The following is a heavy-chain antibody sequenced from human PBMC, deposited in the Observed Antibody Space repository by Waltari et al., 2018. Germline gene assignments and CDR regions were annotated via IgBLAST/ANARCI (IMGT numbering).Heavy chain of an antibody. J-gene: IGHJ4*02. CDR1: GGSISSYY. CDR3: ARGGGNTRFDY. CDR2: IYYSGST. Sequence: QVQLQESGPGLVKPSETLSLTCTVSGGSISSYYWSWIRQPPGKGLEWIGYIYYSGSTNYNPSLKSRVTISVDTSKNQFSLKLSSVTAADTAVYYCARGGGNTRFDYWGQGILVTVFS. D-gene: IGHD2-15*01. V-gene: IGHV4-59*01.